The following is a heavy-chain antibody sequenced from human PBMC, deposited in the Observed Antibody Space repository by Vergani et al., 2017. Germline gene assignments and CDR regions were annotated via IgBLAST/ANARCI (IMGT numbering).Heavy chain of an antibody. CDR3: TTPTKWELRYYFDY. D-gene: IGHD3-9*01. J-gene: IGHJ4*02. CDR2: ISSSSSYI. Sequence: DVQLVESGGGLVKPGGSLRLSCAASGFTFSSFSMNWVRQAPGRGLEWVSSISSSSSYIYGDSLKGRLTISRDNAKNSLYLQMNSLRDEDTAVYYCTTPTKWELRYYFDYWGQGTLVTVSS. CDR1: GFTFSSFS. V-gene: IGHV3-21*03.